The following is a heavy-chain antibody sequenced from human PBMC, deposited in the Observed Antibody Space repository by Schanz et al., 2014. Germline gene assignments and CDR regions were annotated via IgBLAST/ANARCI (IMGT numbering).Heavy chain of an antibody. CDR1: GFTFSSYG. J-gene: IGHJ4*02. D-gene: IGHD3-16*02. CDR2: ISSKGDMT. V-gene: IGHV3-64*01. Sequence: EVQLVESGGGLVQPGGSLRLSCAASGFTFSSYGMHWVRQAPGKGLEYVSSISSKGDMTFYGNSVKGRFTISRDNSKNTLYLQLGSLSAEDTAVYFCARDNRYYLFDYWGQGALVTVSS. CDR3: ARDNRYYLFDY.